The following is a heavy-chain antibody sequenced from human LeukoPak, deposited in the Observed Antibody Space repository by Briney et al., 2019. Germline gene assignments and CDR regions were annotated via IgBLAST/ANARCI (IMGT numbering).Heavy chain of an antibody. Sequence: LTLPCTAWGYPYSEHYMQGPRRSRGKAVEWVSHSRNKANSNITEYAASVKGRFTISRDDSKNSLYMQMNSLKTEDTALYYCTRDVMITIFGVVTRPSGMDVWGQGTTVTVSS. V-gene: IGHV3-72*01. J-gene: IGHJ6*02. CDR3: TRDVMITIFGVVTRPSGMDV. D-gene: IGHD3-3*01. CDR2: SRNKANSNIT. CDR1: GYPYSEHY.